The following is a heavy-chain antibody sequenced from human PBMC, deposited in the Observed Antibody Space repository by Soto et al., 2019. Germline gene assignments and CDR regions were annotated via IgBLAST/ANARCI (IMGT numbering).Heavy chain of an antibody. CDR1: GGCFSGYY. V-gene: IGHV4-34*01. D-gene: IGHD3-3*01. CDR2: INHSGST. CDR3: ATGRITIFGVVYYYYGMDV. J-gene: IGHJ6*02. Sequence: PSETLSLTCAVYGGCFSGYYWSWIRQPPGKGLEWIGEINHSGSTNYNPSLKSRVTISVDTSKNQFSLKLSSVTAADTAVYYCATGRITIFGVVYYYYGMDVWGQGTTVTSP.